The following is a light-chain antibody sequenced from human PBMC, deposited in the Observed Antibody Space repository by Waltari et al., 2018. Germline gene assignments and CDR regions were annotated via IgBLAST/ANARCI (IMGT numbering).Light chain of an antibody. CDR1: SPTIGSNT. CDR2: INT. Sequence: QYVLTQPPSASGTPGQRVTISCPGSSPTIGSNTVTWYQQLPDTAPKLLIYINTQRPSGVPDRFSGSKSGTSASLAISGLQSEDEADYYCAAWDDSRGYVFGTGTKVTVL. V-gene: IGLV1-44*01. J-gene: IGLJ1*01. CDR3: AAWDDSRGYV.